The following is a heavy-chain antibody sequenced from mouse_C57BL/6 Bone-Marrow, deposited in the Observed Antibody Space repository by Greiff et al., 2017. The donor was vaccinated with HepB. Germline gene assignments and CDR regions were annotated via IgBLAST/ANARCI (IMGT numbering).Heavy chain of an antibody. CDR3: VYYDYDEAMDY. D-gene: IGHD2-4*01. CDR2: IYPGSGST. Sequence: QVQLQQPGAELVKPGASVKMSCKASGYTFTSYWITWVKQRPGQGLEWIGDIYPGSGSTNYNEKFKSKATLTVDTSSSTAYMQLSSLTSEYSAVYYCVYYDYDEAMDYWGQGTSVTVSS. V-gene: IGHV1-55*01. CDR1: GYTFTSYW. J-gene: IGHJ4*01.